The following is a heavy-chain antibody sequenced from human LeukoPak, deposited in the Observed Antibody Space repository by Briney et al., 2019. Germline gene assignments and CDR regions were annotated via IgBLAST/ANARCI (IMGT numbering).Heavy chain of an antibody. CDR1: GFTFSNAW. D-gene: IGHD5-24*01. Sequence: GGSLRLSCAASGFTFSNAWMSWVRQAPGKGLEWVGRIKSKTDGGTTDYAAPVKGRFTISRDDSKNTLYLQMNSLKTEDTAVCYCTTDHPGAVEMATIFDYWGQGTLVTVSS. V-gene: IGHV3-15*01. J-gene: IGHJ4*02. CDR3: TTDHPGAVEMATIFDY. CDR2: IKSKTDGGTT.